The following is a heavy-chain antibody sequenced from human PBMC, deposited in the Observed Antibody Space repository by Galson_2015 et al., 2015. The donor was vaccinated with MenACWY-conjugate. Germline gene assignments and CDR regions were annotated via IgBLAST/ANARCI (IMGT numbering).Heavy chain of an antibody. Sequence: SLRLSCAASGFTFSSYAMSWVRQAPGKGLEWVSAISGSGGSTYYADSVKGRFTISRGNSKNTLYLQMNSLRAEDTAVYYCAKGRSCPTEYCFDYWGQGTLVTVSS. V-gene: IGHV3-23*01. J-gene: IGHJ4*02. CDR3: AKGRSCPTEYCFDY. CDR2: ISGSGGST. CDR1: GFTFSSYA. D-gene: IGHD2-15*01.